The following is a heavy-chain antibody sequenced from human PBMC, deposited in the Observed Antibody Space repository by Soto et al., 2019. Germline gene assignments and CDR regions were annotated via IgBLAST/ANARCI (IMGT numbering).Heavy chain of an antibody. CDR2: INAGNGNT. V-gene: IGHV1-3*01. D-gene: IGHD6-19*01. CDR3: ASNRPRYSSGWSRGAFDI. Sequence: ASVKVSCKASGYTFTSYAMHWVRQAPGQRLEWMGWINAGNGNTKYSQKFQGRVTITRDTSASTAYMELSSLRSEDTAVYYCASNRPRYSSGWSRGAFDIWGQGTMVTVSS. CDR1: GYTFTSYA. J-gene: IGHJ3*02.